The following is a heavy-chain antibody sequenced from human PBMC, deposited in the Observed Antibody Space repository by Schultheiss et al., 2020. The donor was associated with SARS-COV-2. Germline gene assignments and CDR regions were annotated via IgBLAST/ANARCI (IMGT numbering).Heavy chain of an antibody. CDR1: GYTFTSYA. V-gene: IGHV1-69*13. Sequence: SVKVSCKASGYTFTSYAMHWVRQAPGQRLEWMGGIIPIFGTANYAQKFKGRVTITADESTSTAYMELSSLRSKDTAVYYCARDLRDYDMLTGSKGGGMDVWGQGTRVTVSS. D-gene: IGHD3-9*01. CDR3: ARDLRDYDMLTGSKGGGMDV. CDR2: IIPIFGTA. J-gene: IGHJ6*01.